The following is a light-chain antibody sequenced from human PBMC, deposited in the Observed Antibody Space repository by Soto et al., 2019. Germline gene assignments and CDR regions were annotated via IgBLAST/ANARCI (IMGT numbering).Light chain of an antibody. V-gene: IGLV1-47*01. CDR1: SSNIGSNY. J-gene: IGLJ1*01. CDR3: AAWDDSLSGYV. CDR2: RNN. Sequence: QSLLTQPPSASGTPGQRVTISCSGSSSNIGSNYVYWYQQLPGTAPKLLIYRNNQRPSGVPDRFSGSKSGTSASLANSGLRSEDEADYYCAAWDDSLSGYVFGTGTKVTVL.